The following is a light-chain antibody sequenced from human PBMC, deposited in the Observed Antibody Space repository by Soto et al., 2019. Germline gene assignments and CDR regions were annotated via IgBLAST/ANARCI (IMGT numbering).Light chain of an antibody. CDR2: DAS. CDR1: QSISSW. J-gene: IGKJ4*01. V-gene: IGKV1-5*01. Sequence: DIQMTQSPSTLSASVGDRVTITFRASQSISSWLAWYQQKPGKAPKLLIYDASSLESGVPSRFSGSGSGTEFTLTISSLQPDDFATYYCQQYNSYSRLTFGGGTKVDI. CDR3: QQYNSYSRLT.